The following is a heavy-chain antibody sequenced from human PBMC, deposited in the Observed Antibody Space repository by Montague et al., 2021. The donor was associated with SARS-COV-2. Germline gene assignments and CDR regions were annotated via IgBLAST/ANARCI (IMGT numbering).Heavy chain of an antibody. CDR1: GGSIRSYY. J-gene: IGHJ3*02. Sequence: SETLSLTCNVSGGSIRSYYWSWIRQPPAEALEWLASINSRVNSYNNHSLNSRVFILIDPSKNQFNLELSSVTPADTAVYYCARDRRWNDFSALDIWGRGTVVTVSS. V-gene: IGHV4-59*01. CDR3: ARDRRWNDFSALDI. CDR2: INSRVNS. D-gene: IGHD1-1*01.